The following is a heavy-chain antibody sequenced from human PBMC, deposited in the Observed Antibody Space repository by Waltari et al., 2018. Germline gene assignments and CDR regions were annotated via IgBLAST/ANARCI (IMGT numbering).Heavy chain of an antibody. J-gene: IGHJ6*02. V-gene: IGHV1-69*12. Sequence: QVQLVQSGAEVKKPGSSVKVSCKASGGTFSSYAISWVRQAPGQGLEWMGGIIPIFGTANYAQKFQGRVTITADESTSTAYMELSSLRSEDTAVYYCARSNRPSAVTTNYYYGMDVWGQGTTVTVSS. D-gene: IGHD4-17*01. CDR3: ARSNRPSAVTTNYYYGMDV. CDR2: IIPIFGTA. CDR1: GGTFSSYA.